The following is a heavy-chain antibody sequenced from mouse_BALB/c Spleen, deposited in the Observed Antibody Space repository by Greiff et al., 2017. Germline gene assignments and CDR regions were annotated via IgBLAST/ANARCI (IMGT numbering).Heavy chain of an antibody. Sequence: EVKLMESGPGLVKPSQSLSLTCTVTGYSITSDYAWNWIRQFPGNKLEWMGYISYSGSTSYNPSLKSRISITRDTSKNQFFLQLNSVTTEDTATYYCARDWGYFDYWGQGTTLTVSS. D-gene: IGHD4-1*01. CDR1: GYSITSDYA. V-gene: IGHV3-2*02. CDR2: ISYSGST. CDR3: ARDWGYFDY. J-gene: IGHJ2*01.